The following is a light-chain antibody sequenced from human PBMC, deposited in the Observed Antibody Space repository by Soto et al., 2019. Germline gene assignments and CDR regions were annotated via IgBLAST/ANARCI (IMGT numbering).Light chain of an antibody. CDR1: SSDVGGYDY. J-gene: IGLJ1*01. Sequence: QSALTQPASVSGYPGQSITISCTGTSSDVGGYDYVSWYQLHPGKAPKLMVFEVSNRPSGVSYRFSGSKSGNTASLTISGLQAEDEADYFCSSYSISTAYLFGTGTKVTVL. V-gene: IGLV2-14*01. CDR3: SSYSISTAYL. CDR2: EVS.